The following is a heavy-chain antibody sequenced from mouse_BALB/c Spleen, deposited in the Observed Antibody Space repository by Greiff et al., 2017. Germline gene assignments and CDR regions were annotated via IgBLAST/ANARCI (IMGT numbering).Heavy chain of an antibody. D-gene: IGHD3-2*01. Sequence: VKLVESGPGLVAPSQSLSITCTVSGFSLTSYDISWIRQPPGKGLEWLGVIWTGGGTNYNSAFMSRLSISKDNSKSQVFLKMNSLQTDDTAIYYCVRERETARAYFDYWGQGTTLTVSS. J-gene: IGHJ2*01. CDR2: IWTGGGT. V-gene: IGHV2-9-2*01. CDR3: VRERETARAYFDY. CDR1: GFSLTSYD.